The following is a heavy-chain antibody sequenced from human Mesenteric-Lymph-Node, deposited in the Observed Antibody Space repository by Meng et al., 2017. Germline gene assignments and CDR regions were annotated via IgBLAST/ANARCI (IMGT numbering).Heavy chain of an antibody. CDR2: ISSSGSTI. V-gene: IGHV3-11*01. Sequence: VQVVGSGGGLVKPGGSLGLSCEASGFTFSDYYMSWIRQAPGKGLEWVSYISSSGSTIYYADSVKGRFTISRDNAKNSLYLQMNSLRAEDTAVYYCAREGRSGYDLDYWGQGTLVTVSS. CDR3: AREGRSGYDLDY. D-gene: IGHD5-12*01. CDR1: GFTFSDYY. J-gene: IGHJ4*02.